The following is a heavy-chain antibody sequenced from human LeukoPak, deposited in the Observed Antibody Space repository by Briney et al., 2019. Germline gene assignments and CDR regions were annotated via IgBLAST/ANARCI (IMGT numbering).Heavy chain of an antibody. V-gene: IGHV1-18*01. Sequence: ASVKVSCKASGYTFSSYGLSWVRQALGQGLEWMGWISGFRGNTNYVQKFRGRVTMTTDTSTTTAYMELRSLNSDDTAVYYCARVRPGAHFDSWGQGTLVTVSS. J-gene: IGHJ4*02. CDR1: GYTFSSYG. CDR3: ARVRPGAHFDS. CDR2: ISGFRGNT. D-gene: IGHD7-27*01.